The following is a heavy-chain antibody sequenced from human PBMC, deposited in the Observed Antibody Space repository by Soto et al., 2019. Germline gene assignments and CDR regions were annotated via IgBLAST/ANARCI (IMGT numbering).Heavy chain of an antibody. D-gene: IGHD3-9*01. CDR2: INHSGST. V-gene: IGHV4-34*01. Sequence: PSETLSLTCAVYGGSFSGYYWSWIRQPPGKGLEWIGEINHSGSTNYNPSLKSRVTISVDTSKNQFSLKLTSVTAADTAVYYCARGGSNDWQVAFDIWGQGTMVTVSS. CDR3: ARGGSNDWQVAFDI. CDR1: GGSFSGYY. J-gene: IGHJ3*02.